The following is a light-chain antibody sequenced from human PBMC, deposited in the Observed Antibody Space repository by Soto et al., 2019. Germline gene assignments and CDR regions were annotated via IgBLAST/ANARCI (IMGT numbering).Light chain of an antibody. CDR1: SSNIGNNY. CDR3: GTWDSSMSAYV. V-gene: IGLV1-51*01. J-gene: IGLJ1*01. Sequence: QSVLTQPPSVSAAPGQKVTISCSGSSSNIGNNYVSWYQQLPGTAPKLLIYGNNKRPSGIPDRFSGSKSGTSATLGITGLQTGDEADYYCGTWDSSMSAYVFGTGNKVTVL. CDR2: GNN.